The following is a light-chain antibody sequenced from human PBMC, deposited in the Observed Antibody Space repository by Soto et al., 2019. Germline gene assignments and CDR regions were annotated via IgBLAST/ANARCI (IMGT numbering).Light chain of an antibody. CDR1: SSDVGDYNY. CDR2: EVS. CDR3: SSYAGSNSWV. J-gene: IGLJ3*02. V-gene: IGLV2-8*01. Sequence: QSALTQPPSASGSPEQSVTISCTGTSSDVGDYNYVSWYQQHPGKAPKLIIFEVSKRPSGVPDRFSGSKSGNTASLTVSGLQAEDEADYYCSSYAGSNSWVFGGGTKVTVL.